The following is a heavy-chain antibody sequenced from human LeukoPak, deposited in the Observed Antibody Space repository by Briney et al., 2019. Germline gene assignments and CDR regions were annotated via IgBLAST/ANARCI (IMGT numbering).Heavy chain of an antibody. CDR1: GIPFSDYY. CDR2: ISSSSSYT. V-gene: IGHV3-11*03. J-gene: IGHJ4*02. Sequence: GGSLRLSCVVSGIPFSDYYMNWIRQAPGRGLEWISYISSSSSYTDYADSVKGRFTIYRDNAKSALYLQMHSLRLEDTAVYYCAAGTAADFWGQGTLVTVSS. CDR3: AAGTAADF. D-gene: IGHD6-13*01.